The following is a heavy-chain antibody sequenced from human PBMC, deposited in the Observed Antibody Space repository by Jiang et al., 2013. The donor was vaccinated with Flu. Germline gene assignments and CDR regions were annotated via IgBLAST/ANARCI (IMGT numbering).Heavy chain of an antibody. J-gene: IGHJ6*03. CDR2: SIIVEAP. V-gene: IGHV4-34*01. Sequence: KGTWSGLGKSIIVEAPTTTRPSKSRVTISVDTSKNQXSLKLSSVTAADTAVYYCARGVGHCSGGSCYSIGYMDVWGKGTTVTVSS. CDR3: ARGVGHCSGGSCYSIGYMDV. D-gene: IGHD2-15*01.